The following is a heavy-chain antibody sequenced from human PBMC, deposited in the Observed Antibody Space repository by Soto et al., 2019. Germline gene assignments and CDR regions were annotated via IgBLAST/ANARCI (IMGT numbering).Heavy chain of an antibody. V-gene: IGHV4-59*01. D-gene: IGHD1-1*01. CDR2: TAHTVNT. Sequence: ATLSPTVSVSGVSFNSYDWSCIRQFPGKGLEWIAYTAHTVNTNYNPSLKSRVIISRDTSKNQVSLQLTSATAADSAAYYCPRHMEAGFTHYFGRCGQRTLV. CDR3: PRHMEAGFTHYFGR. CDR1: GVSFNSYD. J-gene: IGHJ5*02.